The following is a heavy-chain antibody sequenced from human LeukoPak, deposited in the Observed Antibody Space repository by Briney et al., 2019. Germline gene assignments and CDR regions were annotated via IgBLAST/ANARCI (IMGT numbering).Heavy chain of an antibody. CDR2: IGTAGDP. CDR1: GFTFSSYD. V-gene: IGHV3-13*05. D-gene: IGHD2-2*01. Sequence: GGSLRLSCAASGFTFSSYDMHWVRQATGKGLEWVSAIGTAGDPYYPGSVKGRFTISRENAKNSLYLQMNSLRAGDTAVYYCARGNYHNYSSSTSCYGYFDYWGQGTLVTVSS. CDR3: ARGNYHNYSSSTSCYGYFDY. J-gene: IGHJ4*02.